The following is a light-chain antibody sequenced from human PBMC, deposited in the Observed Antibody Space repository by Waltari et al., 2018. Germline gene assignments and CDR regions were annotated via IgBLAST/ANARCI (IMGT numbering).Light chain of an antibody. V-gene: IGLV2-14*01. Sequence: QSALTQPASVSGSPGQSITISCTGSSSDIGADNYVAWYQHFPAEAPKLLIYEVRNRPSGVSSRFSGSKSGNTASLTISGIQAEDEAHYYCSSYTNTFVVFGGGTKLTVL. CDR2: EVR. CDR3: SSYTNTFVV. J-gene: IGLJ2*01. CDR1: SSDIGADNY.